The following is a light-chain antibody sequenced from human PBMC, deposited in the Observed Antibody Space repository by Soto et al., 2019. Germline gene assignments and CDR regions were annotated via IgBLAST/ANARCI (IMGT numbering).Light chain of an antibody. V-gene: IGLV1-44*01. CDR1: NSNLGSNS. J-gene: IGLJ3*02. Sequence: QSVLIQPPSASGTPGQRVTISCSGRNSNLGSNSADWFQQLPGTAPRLLIYSRNQRPSGVPDRFSGSSSGTSASLAISGLQPDDEADYYCAAWEESLNGWMFGGGTKLTVL. CDR3: AAWEESLNGWM. CDR2: SRN.